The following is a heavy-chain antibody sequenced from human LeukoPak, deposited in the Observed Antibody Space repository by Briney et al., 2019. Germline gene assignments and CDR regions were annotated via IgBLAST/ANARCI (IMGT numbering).Heavy chain of an antibody. CDR3: ARGAAAAMGDY. J-gene: IGHJ4*02. D-gene: IGHD5-18*01. CDR2: ISADGSST. V-gene: IGHV3-74*01. Sequence: GGSLRLSCAASGFTFSNNWMHWVRQAPGKGLVWVSRISADGSSTSYADSVKGRFTISRDNAKNSLYLQMNSLRAEDTAVYYCARGAAAAMGDYWGQGTLVTVSS. CDR1: GFTFSNNW.